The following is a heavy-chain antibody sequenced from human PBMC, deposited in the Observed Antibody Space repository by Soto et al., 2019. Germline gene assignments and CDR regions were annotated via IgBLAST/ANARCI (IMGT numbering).Heavy chain of an antibody. CDR2: ISGRGHMT. Sequence: EMQLLESGGRLVPPGGSLRLSCAASGFNFRSYAMNWVRQVPGKGLDWVSGISGRGHMTFYADSVKGRFTISRDNPKTTVLLQMNSLSPEDTAIYYCAKDLGSSGYDFDWYVDLWGRGTLVTVSS. D-gene: IGHD3-22*01. V-gene: IGHV3-23*01. CDR1: GFNFRSYA. J-gene: IGHJ2*01. CDR3: AKDLGSSGYDFDWYVDL.